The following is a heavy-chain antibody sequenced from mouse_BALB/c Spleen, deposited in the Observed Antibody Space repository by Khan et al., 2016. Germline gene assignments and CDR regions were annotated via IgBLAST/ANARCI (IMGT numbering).Heavy chain of an antibody. CDR2: IRSKSNNYAT. V-gene: IGHV10-1*02. Sequence: EVELVESGGGLVQPKGSLKLSCAASGFTFNTYAMNWVRQAPGKGLEWVARIRSKSNNYATYYADSVKDRFTISRDDSQSMLYLQMNNLTTEDTAMYYCVGRTTHYAMDYWGQGTSVTVSS. CDR3: VGRTTHYAMDY. J-gene: IGHJ4*01. CDR1: GFTFNTYA. D-gene: IGHD1-1*01.